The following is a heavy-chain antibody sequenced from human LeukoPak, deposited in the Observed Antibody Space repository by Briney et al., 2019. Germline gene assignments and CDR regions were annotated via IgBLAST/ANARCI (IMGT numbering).Heavy chain of an antibody. CDR2: INQGGGEK. CDR3: TIDRWFGELGTPQYYFDY. D-gene: IGHD3-10*01. CDR1: GFTFSSFW. Sequence: PGGSLRLSCATSGFTFSSFWMSWVRQAPGKGLEWVANINQGGGEKNYVDSVKGRFTIPRDSAKSSLYLQMNSLKTEDTAVYYCTIDRWFGELGTPQYYFDYWGQGTLVTVSS. J-gene: IGHJ4*02. V-gene: IGHV3-7*05.